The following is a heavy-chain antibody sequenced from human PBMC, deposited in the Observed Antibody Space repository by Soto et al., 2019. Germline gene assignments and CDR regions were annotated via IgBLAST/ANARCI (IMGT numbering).Heavy chain of an antibody. J-gene: IGHJ6*02. D-gene: IGHD3-3*01. Sequence: ASVKVSCKASGGTFSSYAISWVRQAPGQGLEWMGGIIPIFGTANYAQKFQGRVTITADESTSTAYMELSSLRSEDTAVYYCARDPPPNYDSALYYGMDVWGQGTTVTVSS. V-gene: IGHV1-69*13. CDR2: IIPIFGTA. CDR1: GGTFSSYA. CDR3: ARDPPPNYDSALYYGMDV.